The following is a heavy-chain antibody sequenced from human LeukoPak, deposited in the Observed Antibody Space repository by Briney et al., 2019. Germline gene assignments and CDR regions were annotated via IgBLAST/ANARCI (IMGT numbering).Heavy chain of an antibody. Sequence: GGSLRLSCAASGFTFSSYGMHWVRQAPGKGLEWVAVIWYDGSNKYYADSVKGRFTISRDNSKNTLYLQMNSLRAEDTAVYYCARDPSTIAVAGLDYRGQGTLVTVSS. D-gene: IGHD6-19*01. V-gene: IGHV3-33*01. CDR3: ARDPSTIAVAGLDY. J-gene: IGHJ4*02. CDR1: GFTFSSYG. CDR2: IWYDGSNK.